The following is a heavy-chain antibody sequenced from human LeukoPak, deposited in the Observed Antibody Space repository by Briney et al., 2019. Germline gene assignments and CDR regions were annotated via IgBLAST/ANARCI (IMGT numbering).Heavy chain of an antibody. CDR2: INHSGST. CDR3: ARDRDVLRFLEWFPGAFDV. D-gene: IGHD3-3*01. Sequence: SETLSLTCAVYGGSFSGYYWSWIRQPPGKGLEWIGEINHSGSTNYNPSLKSRVTISVDTSKNQFSLKLSSVTAADTAVYYCARDRDVLRFLEWFPGAFDVWGQGTMVTVSS. CDR1: GGSFSGYY. J-gene: IGHJ3*01. V-gene: IGHV4-34*01.